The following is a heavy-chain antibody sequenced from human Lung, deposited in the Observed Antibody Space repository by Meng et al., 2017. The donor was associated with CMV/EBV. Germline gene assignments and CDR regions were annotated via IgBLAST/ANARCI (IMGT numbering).Heavy chain of an antibody. J-gene: IGHJ4*02. D-gene: IGHD2-2*01. CDR1: GGSVSSGSYY. CDR3: ARDPRLCSSTSCYGY. V-gene: IGHV4-61*01. CDR2: IYYSGST. Sequence: SETLSLXXTVSGGSVSSGSYYWSWIRQPPGKGLEWIGYIYYSGSTNYNPSLKSRVTISVDTSKNQFSLKLSSVTAADTAVYYCARDPRLCSSTSCYGYWGQGTLVTVSS.